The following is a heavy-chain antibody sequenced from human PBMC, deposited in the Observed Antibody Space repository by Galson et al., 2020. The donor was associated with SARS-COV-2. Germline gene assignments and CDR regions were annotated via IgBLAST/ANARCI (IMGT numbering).Heavy chain of an antibody. Sequence: SGPTLVKPTETLTLTCTVSGFSLSNARMGVSWIRQPPGKALEWLAHIFSNDEKSYSTSLKSRLTISKDTSKSQVVLTMTNMDPVDTATYYCARGTYYYDSSGYYYVPPYNYYYYMDVWGKGTTVTVSS. V-gene: IGHV2-26*01. J-gene: IGHJ6*03. CDR2: IFSNDEK. CDR1: GFSLSNARMG. D-gene: IGHD3-22*01. CDR3: ARGTYYYDSSGYYYVPPYNYYYYMDV.